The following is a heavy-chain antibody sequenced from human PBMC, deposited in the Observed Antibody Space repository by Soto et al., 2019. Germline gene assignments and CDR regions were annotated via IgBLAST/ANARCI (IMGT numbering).Heavy chain of an antibody. J-gene: IGHJ3*02. CDR3: ASHQDCGSGTCYRDHDALDI. CDR2: VSGSGGTT. V-gene: IGHV3-23*01. Sequence: HPGGSLRLSCSASGFTFSSYAMSWVRQAPGKGLEWVSAVSGSGGTTYYADSVKGRFTISRDNSKNTLYLQMNSLRAEDTAAYYCASHQDCGSGTCYRDHDALDIWGQGTMVTVSS. CDR1: GFTFSSYA. D-gene: IGHD2-15*01.